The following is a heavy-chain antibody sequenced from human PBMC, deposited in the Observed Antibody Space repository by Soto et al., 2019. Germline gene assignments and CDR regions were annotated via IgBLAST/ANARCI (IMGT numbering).Heavy chain of an antibody. CDR2: IYHSGST. D-gene: IGHD2-15*01. Sequence: SETLSLTCAVSGGSISSSNWWSWVRQPPGKGLEWIGEIYHSGSTNYNPSLKSRVTISVDKSKNQFSLKLSSVTAADTAVYYCARVEEDPYNYYGMDVWGQGTTVTVSS. V-gene: IGHV4-4*02. CDR3: ARVEEDPYNYYGMDV. J-gene: IGHJ6*02. CDR1: GGSISSSNW.